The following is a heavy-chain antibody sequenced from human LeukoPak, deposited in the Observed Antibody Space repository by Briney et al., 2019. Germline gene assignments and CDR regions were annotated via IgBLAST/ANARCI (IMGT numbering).Heavy chain of an antibody. V-gene: IGHV3-48*02. CDR1: GFTFSSYN. D-gene: IGHD2-2*01. J-gene: IGHJ4*02. CDR3: ARTGPYSYCSSTSCHDY. Sequence: GGSLRLSCAASGFTFSSYNMNWVRQAPGKGLEWVSHISSSSITIYYADPVKGRFTVSRDNAKNSLYLQMNSLRDEDTAVYYCARTGPYSYCSSTSCHDYWGQGTLVTVSS. CDR2: ISSSSITI.